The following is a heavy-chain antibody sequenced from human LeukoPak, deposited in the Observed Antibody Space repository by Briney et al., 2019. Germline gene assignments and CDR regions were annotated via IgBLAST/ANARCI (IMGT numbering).Heavy chain of an antibody. D-gene: IGHD5/OR15-5a*01. J-gene: IGHJ4*02. CDR3: VRHDGRGGSTMGALDS. CDR2: IYYSGST. Sequence: SETLSLTCTVSGGSISSSSCYWGWIRQPPGKGLEWIGSIYYSGSTYYNPSLKSRVTISVDTSKNQFSLKLSSVTAADTSVYYCVRHDGRGGSTMGALDSWGQGSLVTVSS. CDR1: GGSISSSSCY. V-gene: IGHV4-39*01.